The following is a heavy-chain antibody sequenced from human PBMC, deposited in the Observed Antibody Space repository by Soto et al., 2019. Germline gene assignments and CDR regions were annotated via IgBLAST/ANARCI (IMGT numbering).Heavy chain of an antibody. J-gene: IGHJ4*02. Sequence: GGSLRLSCAASGFTFSSFAMTWVRQAPGKGLEWVSVISGSSGSTYYAESVKGRFTIARDNSKNTLYLQMNSLSAEDTAVYYCAKSSLVQMERPSWGQGTLVTVSS. CDR3: AKSSLVQMERPS. CDR1: GFTFSSFA. V-gene: IGHV3-23*01. CDR2: ISGSSGST. D-gene: IGHD1-1*01.